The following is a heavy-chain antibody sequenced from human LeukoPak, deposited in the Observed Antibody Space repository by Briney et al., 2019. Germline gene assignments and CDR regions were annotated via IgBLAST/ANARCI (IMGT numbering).Heavy chain of an antibody. J-gene: IGHJ4*02. Sequence: PGGSLRLSCAASGFTLSRLWMSWVRQAPGRGLEWVANIKQDGSDKRYVDSVKGRFTVSRDNSKNFLYLEMNSLRAEDTSVYYCAVPASLYVGSEEQGFESWGQGTLVTVSS. CDR1: GFTLSRLW. D-gene: IGHD3-10*02. CDR3: AVPASLYVGSEEQGFES. CDR2: IKQDGSDK. V-gene: IGHV3-7*01.